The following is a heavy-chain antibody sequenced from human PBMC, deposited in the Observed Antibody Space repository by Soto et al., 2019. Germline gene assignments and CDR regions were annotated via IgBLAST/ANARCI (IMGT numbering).Heavy chain of an antibody. CDR2: ISYDGSNK. CDR3: AKDFRGYSGYDYYYYYGMDV. V-gene: IGHV3-30*18. CDR1: GFTFSSYG. J-gene: IGHJ6*02. D-gene: IGHD5-12*01. Sequence: QVQLVESGGGVVQPGRSLRLSCAASGFTFSSYGMHWVRQARGKGLEWVAVISYDGSNKYYAVSVKGRFTISRDNSKNPLYLQMNSLRAEDTAVYYCAKDFRGYSGYDYYYYYGMDVWGQGTTVTVSS.